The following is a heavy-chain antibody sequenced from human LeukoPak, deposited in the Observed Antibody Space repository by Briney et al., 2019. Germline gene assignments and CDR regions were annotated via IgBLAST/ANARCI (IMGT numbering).Heavy chain of an antibody. V-gene: IGHV3-23*01. J-gene: IGHJ4*02. CDR3: ARAGGYSSSWYSDY. D-gene: IGHD6-13*01. CDR2: ISDSAGRT. Sequence: GGSLRLSCAASGFIFSSYAMSWVRQAPGKGLEWVSGISDSAGRTNYADSVKGRFTISRDNAKNSLYLQMNSLRAEDTAMYYCARAGGYSSSWYSDYWGQGTLVTVSS. CDR1: GFIFSSYA.